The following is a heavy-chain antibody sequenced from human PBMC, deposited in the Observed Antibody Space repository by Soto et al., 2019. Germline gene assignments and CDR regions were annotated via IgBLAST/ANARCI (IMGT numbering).Heavy chain of an antibody. CDR1: GYSFTTYW. Sequence: GESLKISCKGSGYSFTTYWISWVRQMPGKGLEWMGRIDPSDSYTNYSPSFQGHVTISIDKSFSTAYLQWSSLKASDTAMYYCARRDYNILTGYYSYGMDVWGQGTTVTVSS. CDR3: ARRDYNILTGYYSYGMDV. CDR2: IDPSDSYT. J-gene: IGHJ6*02. D-gene: IGHD3-9*01. V-gene: IGHV5-10-1*01.